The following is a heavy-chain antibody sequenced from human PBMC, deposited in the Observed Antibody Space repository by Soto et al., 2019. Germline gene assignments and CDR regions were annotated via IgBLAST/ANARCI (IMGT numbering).Heavy chain of an antibody. Sequence: QVQLQESGPGLVKPSETLSLTCTVSGASVNSGTYYWSWIRQPPGKGLECIGYINYSGNTNYNPSLKARVTTSVDTSKNQCSLKLRSMTAADAAVYYCATLTNPGRSFYYGMDVWGQGTTVTVSS. V-gene: IGHV4-61*01. CDR1: GASVNSGTYY. CDR3: ATLTNPGRSFYYGMDV. CDR2: INYSGNT. D-gene: IGHD2-15*01. J-gene: IGHJ6*02.